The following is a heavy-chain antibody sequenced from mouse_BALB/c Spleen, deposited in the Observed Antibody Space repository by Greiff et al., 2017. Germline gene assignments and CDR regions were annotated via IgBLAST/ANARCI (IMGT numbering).Heavy chain of an antibody. CDR3: ARGYGGAMDY. CDR2: ISTYYGNT. Sequence: QVHVKQSGPELVRPGVSVKISCKGSGYTFTDYAMHWVKQSHAKSLEWIGVISTYYGNTNYNQKFKGKATMTVDKSSSTAYMELARLTSEDSAIYYCARGYGGAMDYWGQGTSVTVSS. J-gene: IGHJ4*01. CDR1: GYTFTDYA. D-gene: IGHD1-1*01. V-gene: IGHV1-67*01.